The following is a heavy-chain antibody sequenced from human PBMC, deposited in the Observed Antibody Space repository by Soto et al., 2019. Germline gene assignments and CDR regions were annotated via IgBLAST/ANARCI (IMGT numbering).Heavy chain of an antibody. J-gene: IGHJ4*02. CDR3: ARDLAAGEY. V-gene: IGHV1-46*01. D-gene: IGHD6-13*01. Sequence: QVQLVQSGAEVKKPGASVKLSCRTSGYTFTHYYIHWVRQAPGQGLEWLAIINPASGSTNYAQDFQGRVTLTMDTSTTTVYMELSGLSAEDAAIFYCARDLAAGEYWGQGTLVTVSS. CDR2: INPASGST. CDR1: GYTFTHYY.